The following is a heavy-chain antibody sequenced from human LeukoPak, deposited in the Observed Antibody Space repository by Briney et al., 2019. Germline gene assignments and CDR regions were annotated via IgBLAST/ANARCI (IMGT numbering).Heavy chain of an antibody. D-gene: IGHD6-13*01. CDR1: GSTFSDYY. CDR2: ISSSGSTI. CDR3: ARVSSSWYQDFDY. J-gene: IGHJ4*02. V-gene: IGHV3-11*01. Sequence: PGGSLRLSWAASGSTFSDYYMGWIRQAPGKGLEWVSYISSSGSTICYADSVKGRFTISRDNAKNSLYLQMNSLRAEDTAVYYFARVSSSWYQDFDYWGQGTLVTVSS.